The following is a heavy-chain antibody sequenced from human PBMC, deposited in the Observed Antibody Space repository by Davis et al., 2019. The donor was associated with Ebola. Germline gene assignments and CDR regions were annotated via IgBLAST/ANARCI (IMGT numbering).Heavy chain of an antibody. CDR2: IKQDGSEK. D-gene: IGHD2-8*01. CDR1: GFTFSSYS. CDR3: ACYVLG. Sequence: GGSLRLSCAASGFTFSSYSMSWVRQAPGKGLEWVANIKQDGSEKYYVDSVKGRFTISRDNAKNTLYLQMNSLRVEDTAVYYCACYVLGWGQGTLVTVSS. J-gene: IGHJ4*02. V-gene: IGHV3-7*01.